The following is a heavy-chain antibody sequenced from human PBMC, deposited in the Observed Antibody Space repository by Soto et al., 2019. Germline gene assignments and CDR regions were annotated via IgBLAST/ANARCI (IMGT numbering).Heavy chain of an antibody. Sequence: LQPLSLTCSVSGGSISNTAYSWGCIRQPPGKGLEWIGNIYYSGSIHYNPSLKSRVTISVDTSKNPFSLKLTSVSAADTAVYFCVWLSTDYHRVAVWGQGITVT. CDR2: IYYSGSI. CDR1: GGSISNTAYS. CDR3: VWLSTDYHRVAV. V-gene: IGHV4-39*01. D-gene: IGHD5-12*01. J-gene: IGHJ6*02.